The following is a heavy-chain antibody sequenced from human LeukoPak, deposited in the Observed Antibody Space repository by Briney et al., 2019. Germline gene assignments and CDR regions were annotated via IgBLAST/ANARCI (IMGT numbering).Heavy chain of an antibody. J-gene: IGHJ5*02. CDR3: ARGRSSSWYQGWFDP. D-gene: IGHD6-13*01. V-gene: IGHV1-2*02. CDR2: INPNSGGT. CDR1: GYTFTGYY. Sequence: GASVKVSCKASGYTFTGYYMHWVRQAPGQGLEWMGWINPNSGGTNYAQKFQGRVTMTRGTSISTAYMELSRLRSDDTAVYYCARGRSSSWYQGWFDPWGQGTLVTVSS.